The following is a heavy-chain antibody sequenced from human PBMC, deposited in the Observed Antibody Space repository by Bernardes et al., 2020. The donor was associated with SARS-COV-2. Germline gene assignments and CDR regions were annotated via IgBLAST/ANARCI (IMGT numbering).Heavy chain of an antibody. CDR1: GYTFTSYD. J-gene: IGHJ6*02. Sequence: ASVKVSCKASGYTFTSYDINWVRQATGQGLEWMGWMNPNSGNTGYAQKFQGRVTMTRNTSISTAYMELSSLRSEDTAVYYCARGLGSYYGSGIGVYYYGMDVWGQGTTVTVSS. D-gene: IGHD3-10*01. CDR2: MNPNSGNT. CDR3: ARGLGSYYGSGIGVYYYGMDV. V-gene: IGHV1-8*01.